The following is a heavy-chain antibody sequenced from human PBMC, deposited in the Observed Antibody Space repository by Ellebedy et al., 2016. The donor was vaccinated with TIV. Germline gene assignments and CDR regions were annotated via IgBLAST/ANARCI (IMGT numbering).Heavy chain of an antibody. CDR2: INHSRIT. CDR3: ARWVAVAATYCDY. Sequence: MPSETLSLTCAVYGGSFSGYYWSWIRQPPGKGLEWIGEINHSRITNYNPSLKSRVTISVDPSKNQFSLKLSSVTAADTAVYYCARWVAVAATYCDYWGQGTLVTVSS. J-gene: IGHJ4*02. CDR1: GGSFSGYY. D-gene: IGHD6-19*01. V-gene: IGHV4-34*01.